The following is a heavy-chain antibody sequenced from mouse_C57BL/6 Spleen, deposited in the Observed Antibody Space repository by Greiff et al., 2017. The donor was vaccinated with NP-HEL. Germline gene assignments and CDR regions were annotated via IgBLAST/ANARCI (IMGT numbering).Heavy chain of an antibody. CDR1: GFNIKDYY. J-gene: IGHJ1*03. D-gene: IGHD2-2*01. V-gene: IGHV14-2*01. CDR3: AEGTGVTTYWYFDV. Sequence: EVQLQESGAELVKPGASVKLSCTASGFNIKDYYMHWVKQRTEQGLEWIGRIDPEDGDTKYAPKFQGKATITADTSSNTAYLQLSSLTSEDTAVYYCAEGTGVTTYWYFDVWGTGTTVTVSS. CDR2: IDPEDGDT.